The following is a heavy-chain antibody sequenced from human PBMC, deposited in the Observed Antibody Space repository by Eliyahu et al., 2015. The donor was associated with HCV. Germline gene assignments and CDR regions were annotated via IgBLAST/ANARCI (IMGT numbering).Heavy chain of an antibody. Sequence: QVQLQQWGAGLLKPSETLSLTCAVYGGSFSDYYWSWIRQPPGKGLEWIGEINHSGSTNYNPSLKSRVTISVDTSKNQFSLKLSSVTAADTAVYYCARAYDSSGYQSTPLYYWGQGTLVTVSS. CDR2: INHSGST. V-gene: IGHV4-34*01. CDR3: ARAYDSSGYQSTPLYY. J-gene: IGHJ4*02. D-gene: IGHD3-22*01. CDR1: GGSFSDYY.